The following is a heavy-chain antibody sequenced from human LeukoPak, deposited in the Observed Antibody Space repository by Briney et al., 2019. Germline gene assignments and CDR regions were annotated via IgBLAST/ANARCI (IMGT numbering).Heavy chain of an antibody. D-gene: IGHD3-9*01. J-gene: IGHJ4*02. V-gene: IGHV3-7*01. CDR3: ARGVDSAIDW. CDR2: INGDGRDK. CDR1: GFTFSSYW. Sequence: GGSLRLSCADPGFTFSSYWMNWVRQAPGKGLEWVANINGDGRDKYYVGSVRGRFTISGDNADNALYLQMNSLRGDDTAVYYCARGVDSAIDWWGQGTLVTVSS.